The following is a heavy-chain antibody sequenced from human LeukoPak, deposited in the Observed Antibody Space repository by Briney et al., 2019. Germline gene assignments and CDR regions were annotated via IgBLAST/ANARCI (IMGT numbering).Heavy chain of an antibody. J-gene: IGHJ5*02. V-gene: IGHV1-69*06. D-gene: IGHD3-10*01. Sequence: ASVKVSCKASGGTFSSYAISWVRQAPGQGLEWMGGITPIFGTANYAQKFQGRVTITADKSTSTAYMELSSLRSEDTAVYYCATSSGSYLGWFDPWGQGTLVTVSS. CDR1: GGTFSSYA. CDR3: ATSSGSYLGWFDP. CDR2: ITPIFGTA.